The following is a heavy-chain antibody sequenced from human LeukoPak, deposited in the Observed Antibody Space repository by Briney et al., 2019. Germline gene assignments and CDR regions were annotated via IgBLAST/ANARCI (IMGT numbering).Heavy chain of an antibody. J-gene: IGHJ6*03. V-gene: IGHV1-8*02. CDR1: GYTFTSYD. CDR3: ARRTAGTGYYYYYYMDV. CDR2: MNTNSGNT. D-gene: IGHD6-13*01. Sequence: ASVKVSCKASGYTFTSYDINWVRQATGQGLEWMGWMNTNSGNTGYAQKFQGRVTMTRNTSISTAYMELSSLRSEDTAVYYCARRTAGTGYYYYYYMDVWGKGTTVTISS.